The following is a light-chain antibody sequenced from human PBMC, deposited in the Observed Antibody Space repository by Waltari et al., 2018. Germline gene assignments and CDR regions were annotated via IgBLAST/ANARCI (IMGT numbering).Light chain of an antibody. V-gene: IGKV1-39*01. Sequence: DIQMTQFPTSLSAYVEDRVTITCRASQTITNYLNWDQQKSGKAPRLLIYCASNLQGGVPSRFRCSGSGTDFTLTISNLQPEDFATYYCQQTYITPRTFGQGTKVEIK. J-gene: IGKJ1*01. CDR2: CAS. CDR1: QTITNY. CDR3: QQTYITPRT.